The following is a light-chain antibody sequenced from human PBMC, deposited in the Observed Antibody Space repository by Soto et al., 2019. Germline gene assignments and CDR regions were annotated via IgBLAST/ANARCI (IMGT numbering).Light chain of an antibody. Sequence: DIQMTQSPSSLSASVGDRVTITCRASQIISSSLNWYQQKPGKAPKLLIYAASSLQSGVPSRFSGSGSGTDFTLTISSLQPEDFATYYCQHTYTMPLAFGGGTKVDIK. CDR1: QIISSS. V-gene: IGKV1-39*01. J-gene: IGKJ4*01. CDR2: AAS. CDR3: QHTYTMPLA.